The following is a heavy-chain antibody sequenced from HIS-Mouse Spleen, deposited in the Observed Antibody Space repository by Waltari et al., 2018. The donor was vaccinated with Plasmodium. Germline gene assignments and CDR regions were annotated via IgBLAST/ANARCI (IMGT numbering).Heavy chain of an antibody. Sequence: EVQLVESGGGLIQPGGSLRLSCAASGFPVSRPYTRWILQAPGKGLEWVLVIYSGGSTYYADSVKGRFTISRDNSKNTLYRQMNSLRAEDTAVYYCARGMKSSSSAFDIWGQGTMVTVSS. V-gene: IGHV3-53*01. CDR3: ARGMKSSSSAFDI. D-gene: IGHD6-6*01. CDR1: GFPVSRPY. CDR2: IYSGGST. J-gene: IGHJ3*02.